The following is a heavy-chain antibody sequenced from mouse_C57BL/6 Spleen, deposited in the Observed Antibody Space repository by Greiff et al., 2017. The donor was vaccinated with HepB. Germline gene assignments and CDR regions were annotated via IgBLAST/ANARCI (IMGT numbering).Heavy chain of an antibody. CDR3: ARTGRGFDY. D-gene: IGHD4-1*01. CDR1: GFTFSSYG. Sequence: EVQGVESGGDLVKPGGSLKLSCAASGFTFSSYGMSWVRQTPDKRLEWVATISSGGSYTYYPDSVKGRFTISRDNAKNTLYLQMSSLKSEDTAMYYCARTGRGFDYWGQGTTLTVSS. CDR2: ISSGGSYT. V-gene: IGHV5-6*01. J-gene: IGHJ2*01.